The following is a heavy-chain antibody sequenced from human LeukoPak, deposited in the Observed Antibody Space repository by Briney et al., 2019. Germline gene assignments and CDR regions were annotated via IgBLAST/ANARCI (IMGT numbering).Heavy chain of an antibody. CDR3: ARGPKWRLNDY. CDR1: GYTFTSYG. V-gene: IGHV1-8*03. J-gene: IGHJ4*02. CDR2: ISAYNGNT. Sequence: ASEKVSCKASGYTFTSYGISWVRQAPGQGLEWMGWISAYNGNTAYAQKFQGRVTITRNTSISTAYMELSSLRFEDTAVYYCARGPKWRLNDYWGQGTLVTVSS. D-gene: IGHD6-25*01.